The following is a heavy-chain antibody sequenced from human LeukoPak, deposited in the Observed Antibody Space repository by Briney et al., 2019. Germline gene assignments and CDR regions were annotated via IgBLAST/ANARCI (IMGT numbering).Heavy chain of an antibody. CDR2: IHYSGST. CDR1: GGSISSGGYY. Sequence: PSETLSLTCTVSGGSISSGGYYWSWIRQPPGKGLEWIGYIHYSGSTNYNPSLKSRVTISVDTSKNQFSLKLSSVTAADTAVYYCARLGGLRFLEWLPYYFDYWGQGTLVTVSS. D-gene: IGHD3-3*01. CDR3: ARLGGLRFLEWLPYYFDY. J-gene: IGHJ4*02. V-gene: IGHV4-61*08.